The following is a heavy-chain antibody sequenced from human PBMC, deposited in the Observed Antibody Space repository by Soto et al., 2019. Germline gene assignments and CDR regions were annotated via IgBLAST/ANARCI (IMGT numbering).Heavy chain of an antibody. CDR1: GYTFSSYD. CDR2: MNPKSGNT. CDR3: ARGASMDV. V-gene: IGHV1-8*01. Sequence: QVQLVQSGAEVKKPGASVKVSCKASGYTFSSYDINWVRQATGQGLEWMGWMNPKSGNTGYVQKFQDRVNMTRDTSINTAYMELSGLRSEDTAVYYCARGASMDVWGKGTTVTVSS. J-gene: IGHJ6*03.